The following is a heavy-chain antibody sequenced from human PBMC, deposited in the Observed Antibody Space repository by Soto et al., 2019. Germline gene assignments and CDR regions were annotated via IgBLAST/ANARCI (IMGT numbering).Heavy chain of an antibody. Sequence: PGGSLRRACTASGFTFSSYSMNWVHQAPGKGRELVSTISGRGGSTYNADSVKGRFTISRDNSNNTLFLQMNSLRAEDTGVYYWVKAFAAAGPPLYAVNAWGQGTTVTVSS. CDR1: GFTFSSYS. D-gene: IGHD6-13*01. CDR2: ISGRGGST. CDR3: VKAFAAAGPPLYAVNA. J-gene: IGHJ6*02. V-gene: IGHV3-23*01.